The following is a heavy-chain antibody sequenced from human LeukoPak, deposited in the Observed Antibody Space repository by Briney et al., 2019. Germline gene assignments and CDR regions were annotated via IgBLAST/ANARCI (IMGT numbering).Heavy chain of an antibody. D-gene: IGHD4-17*01. CDR3: ARASHDYGDYEDIFDY. J-gene: IGHJ4*02. CDR1: GFTFSSYA. Sequence: GTSLRLSCAASGFTFSSYAMHWVRQAPGKGLEWVAIIWNDGSDKYYADSVKGRFTISRDNSKNTVSLQMNSLRAEDTAVYYCARASHDYGDYEDIFDYWGQGTLVTVSS. CDR2: IWNDGSDK. V-gene: IGHV3-33*01.